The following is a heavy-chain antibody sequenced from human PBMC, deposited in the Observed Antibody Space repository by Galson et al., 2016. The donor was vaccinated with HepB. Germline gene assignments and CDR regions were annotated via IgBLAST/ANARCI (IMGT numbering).Heavy chain of an antibody. CDR1: GLSFSSYS. V-gene: IGHV1-69*13. CDR3: ASIRGVISINHSAYGMDV. D-gene: IGHD3-10*01. CDR2: IVPLFGTA. Sequence: SVKVSCKASGLSFSSYSFSWVRQAPGQGLEWIGGIVPLFGTATYAQKFQGRITINVDESTRAAYMELSGLRSEDTAVYYCASIRGVISINHSAYGMDVWGQGTTVTVSS. J-gene: IGHJ6*01.